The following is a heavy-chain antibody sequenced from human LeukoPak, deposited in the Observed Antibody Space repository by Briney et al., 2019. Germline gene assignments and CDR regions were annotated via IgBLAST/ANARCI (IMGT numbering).Heavy chain of an antibody. Sequence: GGSLRLSCAASGFTFSSYEMNWVRQAPGKGLEWVSYISSSSSTIYYADSVKGRFTISRDNAKNSLYLQMNSLRAENTAVYYCARENRGHGSDNPYYYYYMDVWGKGTTVTVSS. CDR1: GFTFSSYE. J-gene: IGHJ6*03. CDR2: ISSSSSTI. CDR3: ARENRGHGSDNPYYYYYMDV. V-gene: IGHV3-48*01. D-gene: IGHD6-25*01.